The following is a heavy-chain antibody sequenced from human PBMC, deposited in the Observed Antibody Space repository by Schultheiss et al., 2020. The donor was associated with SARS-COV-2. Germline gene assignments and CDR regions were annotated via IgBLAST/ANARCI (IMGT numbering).Heavy chain of an antibody. V-gene: IGHV3-30*04. CDR2: ISYDGSNK. J-gene: IGHJ4*02. D-gene: IGHD4-11*01. CDR3: AREEGYYSNYVRGGY. CDR1: GFTFSSYA. Sequence: GGSLRLSCAASGFTFSSYAMHWVRQAPGKGLEWVAVISYDGSNKYYADSVKGRFTISRDNSNNTLYLEMDSLRAENTAVYYCAREEGYYSNYVRGGYWGQGELVTVAS.